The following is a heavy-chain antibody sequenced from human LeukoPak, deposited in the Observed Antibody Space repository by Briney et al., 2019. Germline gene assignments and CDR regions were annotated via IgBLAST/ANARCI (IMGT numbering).Heavy chain of an antibody. CDR2: IRSDGINK. Sequence: QPGGSLRLSCAASGFTFSTYGMHWVRQAPGKGLEWVAFIRSDGINKYYADSVKGRFTISRDNSKNTLYLQMNSLRAEDTAVYYCATERAGERPRPLLSYYYMDVWGKGTTVTISS. V-gene: IGHV3-30*02. CDR1: GFTFSTYG. CDR3: ATERAGERPRPLLSYYYMDV. D-gene: IGHD3-16*01. J-gene: IGHJ6*03.